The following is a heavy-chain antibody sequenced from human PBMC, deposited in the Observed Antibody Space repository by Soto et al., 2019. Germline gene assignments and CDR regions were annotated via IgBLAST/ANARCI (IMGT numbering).Heavy chain of an antibody. D-gene: IGHD6-13*01. Sequence: SETLSLTCAVYGGSFSGYYWSWIRQPPGKGLEWIGEINHSGSTNYNPSLKSRVTISVDTSKNQFSLKLSSVTAADTAVYYCARASSSWYRYFQHWGQGTLVTVSS. CDR2: INHSGST. CDR1: GGSFSGYY. V-gene: IGHV4-34*01. CDR3: ARASSSWYRYFQH. J-gene: IGHJ1*01.